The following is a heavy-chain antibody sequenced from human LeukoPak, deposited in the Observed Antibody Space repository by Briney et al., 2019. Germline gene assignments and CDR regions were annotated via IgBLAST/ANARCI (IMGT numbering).Heavy chain of an antibody. D-gene: IGHD1-14*01. J-gene: IGHJ3*02. CDR1: GYTFTSYD. CDR3: ARDRRTGDAFDI. Sequence: ASVKVSCKASGYTFTSYDINWVRQATGQGLEWMGWINPNSGGTNYAQKFQGRVTMTRDTSISTAYMELSRLRSDDTAVYYCARDRRTGDAFDIWGQGTMVTVSS. CDR2: INPNSGGT. V-gene: IGHV1-2*02.